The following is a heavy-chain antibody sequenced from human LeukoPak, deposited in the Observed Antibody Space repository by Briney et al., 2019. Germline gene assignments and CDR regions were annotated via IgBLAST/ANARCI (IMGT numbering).Heavy chain of an antibody. CDR2: ISYDGSNK. Sequence: GGSLRLSCAASGFTFSSYAMHWVRQAPGKGLEWVAVISYDGSNKYYADSVKGRFTISRDNSKNTLYLQMNSLRAEDTAVYYCAREAIAVYYYYMGVWGKGTTVTVSS. CDR3: AREAIAVYYYYMGV. D-gene: IGHD6-19*01. J-gene: IGHJ6*03. CDR1: GFTFSSYA. V-gene: IGHV3-30*04.